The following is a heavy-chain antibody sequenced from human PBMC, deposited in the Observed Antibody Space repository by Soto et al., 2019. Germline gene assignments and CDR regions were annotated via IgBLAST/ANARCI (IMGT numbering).Heavy chain of an antibody. CDR1: GFTFGDYA. V-gene: IGHV3-49*04. Sequence: GGSLRLSCTASGFTFGDYAMSWVRQAPGKGLEWVGFIRSKAYGGTTEYAASVKGRFTISRDDSKSIAYLQMNSLKTEDTAVFYCTRTAGYYDSSGYYSGYYYYGMDVWGRGTTVTVSS. D-gene: IGHD3-22*01. CDR2: IRSKAYGGTT. CDR3: TRTAGYYDSSGYYSGYYYYGMDV. J-gene: IGHJ6*02.